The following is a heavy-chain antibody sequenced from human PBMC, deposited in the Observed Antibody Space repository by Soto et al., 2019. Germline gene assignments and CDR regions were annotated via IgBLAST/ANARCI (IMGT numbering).Heavy chain of an antibody. CDR3: ARNYIIYYDGSRAHYS. CDR2: ISSGGKTT. Sequence: GGSLRLSCVASGFTFSSFEMNWVRQAPGKGLEWISYISSGGKTTYYAASVKGRFTISRDNAKNSLYLQMSSLRAEDAAVYYCARNYIIYYDGSRAHYSWGRGTLVTVSS. V-gene: IGHV3-48*03. CDR1: GFTFSSFE. D-gene: IGHD3-22*01. J-gene: IGHJ5*02.